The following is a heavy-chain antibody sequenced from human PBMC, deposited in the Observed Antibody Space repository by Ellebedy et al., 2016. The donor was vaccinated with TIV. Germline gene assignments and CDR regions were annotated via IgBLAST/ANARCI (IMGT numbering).Heavy chain of an antibody. Sequence: SQTLSLTCVISGDSVSTDIGWNWISQSPSRGLGWLGRTYYRPKWNTDYSVSVKSRITINADTSKNHISLQLNSVTPVDTAMYDCAGRGTAGTGFSYWGQGTLVTVSS. CDR1: GDSVSTDIG. D-gene: IGHD3/OR15-3a*01. J-gene: IGHJ4*02. CDR2: TYYRPKWNT. CDR3: AGRGTAGTGFSY. V-gene: IGHV6-1*01.